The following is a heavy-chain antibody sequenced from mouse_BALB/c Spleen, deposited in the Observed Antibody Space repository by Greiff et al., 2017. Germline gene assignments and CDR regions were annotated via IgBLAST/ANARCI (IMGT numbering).Heavy chain of an antibody. J-gene: IGHJ4*01. CDR2: ISSGGSYT. V-gene: IGHV5-9-3*01. Sequence: EVQRVESGGGLVKPGGSLKLSCAASGFTFSSYAMSWVRQTPEKRLEWVATISSGGSYTYYPDSVKGRFTISRDNAKNTLYLQMSSLRSEDTAMYYCARPKDYWGQGTSVTVSS. CDR3: ARPKDY. CDR1: GFTFSSYA.